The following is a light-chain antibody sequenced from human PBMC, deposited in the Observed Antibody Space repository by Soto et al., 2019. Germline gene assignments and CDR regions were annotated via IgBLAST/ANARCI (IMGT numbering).Light chain of an antibody. CDR3: TSYTSSGTYV. J-gene: IGLJ1*01. V-gene: IGLV2-14*01. Sequence: QSVLTQPASVSGSPGQSITISCTGTNSDVGGYKYVSWYQQHPGKAPKVMISDVSNRPSGVSNRFSGSKSGNTASLTISGLQAEDEADYYCTSYTSSGTYVFGTGTKLTVL. CDR2: DVS. CDR1: NSDVGGYKY.